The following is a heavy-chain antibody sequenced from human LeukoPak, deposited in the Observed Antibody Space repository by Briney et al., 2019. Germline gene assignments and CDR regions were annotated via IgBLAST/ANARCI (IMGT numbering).Heavy chain of an antibody. D-gene: IGHD6-19*01. V-gene: IGHV3-23*01. J-gene: IGHJ5*02. CDR2: ISGSGGST. CDR3: AKGSTSGWYGWFDP. Sequence: GSLRLSCAASGFTFSSYAMSWVRQAPEKGLEWVSAISGSGGSTYYADSVKGRFTISRDNSKNMLFLQMNSLRAEDTAVYYCAKGSTSGWYGWFDPWGQGTLVTVSS. CDR1: GFTFSSYA.